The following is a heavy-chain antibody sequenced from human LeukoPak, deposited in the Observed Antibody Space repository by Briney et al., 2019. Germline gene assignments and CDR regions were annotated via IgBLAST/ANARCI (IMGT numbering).Heavy chain of an antibody. J-gene: IGHJ4*02. CDR2: ISYDGSNK. D-gene: IGHD2-8*02. CDR1: GFTFNSYT. CDR3: ATYRQVLLPFES. Sequence: GSLRLSCTASGFTFNSYTMHWVRQAPGQGLEWVAVISYDGSNKYYADSVKGRFTISRDNSKNTLYLQMNSLRAEDTAVYYCATYRQVLLPFESWGQGTLVTVSS. V-gene: IGHV3-30*04.